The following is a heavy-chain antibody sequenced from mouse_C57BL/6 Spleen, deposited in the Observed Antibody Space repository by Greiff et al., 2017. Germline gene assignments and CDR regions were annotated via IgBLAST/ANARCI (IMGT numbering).Heavy chain of an antibody. CDR3: ARSGYDYDLD. V-gene: IGHV1-82*01. CDR1: GYAFSSSW. CDR2: IYPGDGDT. J-gene: IGHJ2*01. Sequence: QVQLQQSGPELVKPGASVKISCKASGYAFSSSWMNWVKQRPGKGLEWIGRIYPGDGDTNYNGKFKGKATLTADKSSSTAYMQLSSLTSEDSAVYFCARSGYDYDLDWGQGTTRTVSS. D-gene: IGHD2-4*01.